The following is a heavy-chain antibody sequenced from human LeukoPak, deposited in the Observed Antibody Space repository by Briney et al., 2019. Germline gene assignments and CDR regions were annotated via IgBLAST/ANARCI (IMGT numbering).Heavy chain of an antibody. D-gene: IGHD1-14*01. CDR3: ARRGFASSRNYYYYYMDV. CDR2: MNPNSGNT. CDR1: GYTFTSYD. J-gene: IGHJ6*03. V-gene: IGHV1-8*01. Sequence: GASVKVSCKASGYTFTSYDINWVRQATGQGLEWMGWMNPNSGNTGYAQKFQGRVTMTRNTSISTAYMELSSLRSEDTAVYYCARRGFASSRNYYYYYMDVWGKGTTVTVSS.